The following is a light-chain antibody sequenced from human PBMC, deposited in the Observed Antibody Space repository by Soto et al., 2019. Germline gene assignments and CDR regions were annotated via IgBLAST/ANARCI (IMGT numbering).Light chain of an antibody. J-gene: IGKJ1*01. Sequence: DIQMTQSPSTLSGSAGDRVTITCRASQTISSWLAWYQQKPGKAPKLLIYKASTLKSGVPSRFSGSGSETEFTLTISSMQPDDFATYHCQHYNSYSEAFGQGAKVEIK. CDR3: QHYNSYSEA. V-gene: IGKV1-5*03. CDR2: KAS. CDR1: QTISSW.